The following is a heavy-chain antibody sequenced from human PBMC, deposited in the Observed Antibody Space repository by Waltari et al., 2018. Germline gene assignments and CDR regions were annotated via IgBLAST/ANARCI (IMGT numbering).Heavy chain of an antibody. CDR1: GFTFSSYA. CDR2: ISGSGGST. Sequence: EVQLLESGGGLVQPGGSLRLSCAASGFTFSSYAMSWARQAPGKGLEWVSAISGSGGSTYYADSVKGRFTISRDNSKNTLYLQMNSLRAEDTAVYYCASGLLCSGGSCYSAFDIWGQGTMVTVSS. CDR3: ASGLLCSGGSCYSAFDI. D-gene: IGHD2-15*01. J-gene: IGHJ3*02. V-gene: IGHV3-23*01.